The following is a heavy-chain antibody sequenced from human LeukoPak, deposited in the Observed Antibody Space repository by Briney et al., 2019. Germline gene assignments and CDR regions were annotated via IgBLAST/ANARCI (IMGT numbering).Heavy chain of an antibody. V-gene: IGHV4-59*08. CDR3: ARRSDYSDY. CDR1: GGSTRSYY. CDR2: IYYSGST. J-gene: IGHJ4*02. Sequence: SETLSLTCTVSGGSTRSYYWSWIRQPPGKGLEWIGDIYYSGSTNYNPSLKSRVTILIDTSKNQFSLKLSSVTAADTAVYYCARRSDYSDYWGQGTLVTVSS.